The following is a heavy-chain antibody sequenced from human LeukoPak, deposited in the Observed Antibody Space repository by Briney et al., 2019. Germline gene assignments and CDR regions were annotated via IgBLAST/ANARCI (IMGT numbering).Heavy chain of an antibody. Sequence: ASVKVSCKASGGTLSGYAISWVRQAPGQGLEWMGGIIPIYGTPHSAQKFQGRVTMTRDTSTSTVYMELSSLRSEDTAVYYCARTGTEKYYFDYWGQGTLVTVSS. CDR3: ARTGTEKYYFDY. V-gene: IGHV1-69*05. CDR1: GGTLSGYA. CDR2: IIPIYGTP. J-gene: IGHJ4*02. D-gene: IGHD1-14*01.